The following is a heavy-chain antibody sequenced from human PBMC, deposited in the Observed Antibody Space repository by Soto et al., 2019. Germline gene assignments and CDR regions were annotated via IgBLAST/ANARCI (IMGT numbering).Heavy chain of an antibody. Sequence: APVKVSLQASCFTFSHYGISWGRPAPGQGLEGMGWISAYNGNTNYAQKLQGRVTMTTDTSTSTAYMELRSLRSDDTAVYYCARAASIAVRSNDYWGQGTLVTVSS. CDR2: ISAYNGNT. CDR3: ARAASIAVRSNDY. V-gene: IGHV1-18*01. CDR1: CFTFSHYG. D-gene: IGHD6-19*01. J-gene: IGHJ4*02.